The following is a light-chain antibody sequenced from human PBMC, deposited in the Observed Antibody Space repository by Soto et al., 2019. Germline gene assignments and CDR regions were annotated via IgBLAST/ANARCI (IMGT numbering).Light chain of an antibody. Sequence: QSVLTQPPSVSGAPGQRVTISCTGSSSNIGAGYEVHWYQQIPGTAPKLLIYGNTNRPSGVPDRFSASKSGTSASLAITGLQAEDEADYYCQSYESSLSGWIFGGGTKLTAL. J-gene: IGLJ2*01. V-gene: IGLV1-40*01. CDR3: QSYESSLSGWI. CDR1: SSNIGAGYE. CDR2: GNT.